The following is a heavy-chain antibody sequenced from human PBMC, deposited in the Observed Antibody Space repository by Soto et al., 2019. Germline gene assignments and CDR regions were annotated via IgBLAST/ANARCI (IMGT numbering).Heavy chain of an antibody. V-gene: IGHV4-59*01. CDR3: ASTGSYPNWFDP. Sequence: PSETLSLTCTVSGGSISSYYWSWIRQPPGKGLEWIGYIYYSGSTNYNPSLKSRVTISVDTSKNQFSLRLTSMTAADTAVYYCASTGSYPNWFDPWGQGTLVTVSS. CDR1: GGSISSYY. D-gene: IGHD3-10*01. J-gene: IGHJ5*02. CDR2: IYYSGST.